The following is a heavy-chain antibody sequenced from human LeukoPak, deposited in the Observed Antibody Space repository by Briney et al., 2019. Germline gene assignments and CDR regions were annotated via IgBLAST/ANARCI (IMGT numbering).Heavy chain of an antibody. V-gene: IGHV3-30*02. J-gene: IGHJ4*02. CDR1: GFIFNSFG. CDR2: VRYDASNK. D-gene: IGHD2-2*02. Sequence: GGSLRLSCAASGFIFNSFGMHWVRQAPGRGLEWVAFVRYDASNKYYADSVKGRFTISRDNSKNTLYLQMNSLRAEDTAVYYCAKVLCSTSCYTDYWGQGTLVTVSS. CDR3: AKVLCSTSCYTDY.